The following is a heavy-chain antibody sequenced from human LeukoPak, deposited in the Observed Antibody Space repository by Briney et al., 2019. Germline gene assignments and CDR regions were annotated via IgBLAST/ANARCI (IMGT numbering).Heavy chain of an antibody. CDR1: GFTFDDYA. CDR3: AKDLGYDSSGHDY. Sequence: PGGSLRLSCAASGFTFDDYAMHWVRQAPGKGLEWVAFIRYDGSNKYYADSVKGRFTISRDNSKNTLYLQMNSLRAEDTAVYYCAKDLGYDSSGHDYWGQGTLVTVSS. CDR2: IRYDGSNK. D-gene: IGHD3-22*01. V-gene: IGHV3-30*02. J-gene: IGHJ4*02.